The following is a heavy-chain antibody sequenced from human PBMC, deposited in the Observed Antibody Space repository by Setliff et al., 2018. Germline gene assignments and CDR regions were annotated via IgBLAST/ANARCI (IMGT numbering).Heavy chain of an antibody. J-gene: IGHJ5*02. CDR3: ARVLNWFDP. Sequence: SETLSLTCTVSDGSISSGDYYWNWIRQPAGKGLEWIGHIQTSGSTNYNPSLRSRVTISVDTSKNQFSLKLSSVTAADTAVYYCARVLNWFDPWGQGTQVTVS. CDR1: DGSISSGDYY. CDR2: IQTSGST. V-gene: IGHV4-61*09. D-gene: IGHD1-26*01.